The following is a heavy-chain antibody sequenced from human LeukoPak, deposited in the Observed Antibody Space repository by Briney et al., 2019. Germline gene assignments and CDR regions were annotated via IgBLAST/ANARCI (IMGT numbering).Heavy chain of an antibody. J-gene: IGHJ1*01. Sequence: PGGSLRLSCAASGFTVSSNYMNWVRQAPGKGLEWVSVIYSGGSTYYADSVKGRFSISRDNSNNTLYLQINNLRTEDPPVYYCVRGWPTVTRIQHWGQGTLVTVSS. CDR2: IYSGGST. V-gene: IGHV3-53*01. D-gene: IGHD4-17*01. CDR1: GFTVSSNY. CDR3: VRGWPTVTRIQH.